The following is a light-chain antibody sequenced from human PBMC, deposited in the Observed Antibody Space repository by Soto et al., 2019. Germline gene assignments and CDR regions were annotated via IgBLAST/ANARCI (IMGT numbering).Light chain of an antibody. CDR2: GAS. J-gene: IGKJ5*01. CDR3: QQSYSTPPIT. V-gene: IGKV3-15*01. CDR1: QSVSSN. Sequence: EIVMTQSPATRSVSPGERATLPCSASQSVSSNLAWYQQKVGQAPRLLIYGASTRATGIPARFSGSGSGTEFTITISSLQPEDFATYYCQQSYSTPPITFGQGTRLE.